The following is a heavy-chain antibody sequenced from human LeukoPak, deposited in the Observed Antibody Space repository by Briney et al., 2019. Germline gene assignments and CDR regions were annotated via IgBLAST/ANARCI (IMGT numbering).Heavy chain of an antibody. Sequence: PGGSLRLSCEASGFAFGSYAMHWVRQAPGRGLEWVAVISYDGSNKYYADSVKGRFTISRDNSKNTLYLQMNSLRAEDTAVYYCARFARITMVRGVSALDYWGQGTLVTVSS. CDR3: ARFARITMVRGVSALDY. D-gene: IGHD3-10*01. CDR2: ISYDGSNK. CDR1: GFAFGSYA. V-gene: IGHV3-30-3*01. J-gene: IGHJ4*02.